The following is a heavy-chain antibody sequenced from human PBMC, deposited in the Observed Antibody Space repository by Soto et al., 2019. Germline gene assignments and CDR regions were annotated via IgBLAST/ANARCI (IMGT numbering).Heavy chain of an antibody. J-gene: IGHJ4*02. V-gene: IGHV1-8*01. CDR3: AREKGRGKLDY. CDR1: GYTFTSYD. D-gene: IGHD1-1*01. Sequence: QVQLVQSGAEVKKPGASVKVSCKASGYTFTSYDIDWVRQATGQGLEWMGWMNPNSGNTGYAQKFQGRVTMTGNTSLSTAYTELSSLSSDDTAGYYSAREKGRGKLDYWGQATLVTVPS. CDR2: MNPNSGNT.